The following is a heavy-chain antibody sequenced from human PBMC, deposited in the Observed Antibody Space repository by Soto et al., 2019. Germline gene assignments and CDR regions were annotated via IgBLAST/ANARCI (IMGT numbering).Heavy chain of an antibody. V-gene: IGHV3-23*01. CDR2: ISGSGGST. D-gene: IGHD3-9*01. CDR3: AKAGRSTYYDILTGPYYFDY. J-gene: IGHJ4*02. Sequence: GGSLRLSCAASGFTFSSYAMSWVRQAPGKGLEWVSAISGSGGSTYYADSVKGRFTISRDNSKNTLYLQMNSLRAEDTAVYYCAKAGRSTYYDILTGPYYFDYWGQGTLVTVSS. CDR1: GFTFSSYA.